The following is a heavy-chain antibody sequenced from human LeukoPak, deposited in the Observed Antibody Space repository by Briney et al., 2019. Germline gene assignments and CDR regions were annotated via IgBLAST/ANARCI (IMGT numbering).Heavy chain of an antibody. CDR3: ARRAAVAGPLYYFDY. CDR2: SSAYSGNT. V-gene: IGHV1-18*01. CDR1: GYTFTSYG. Sequence: ASVKVSCKAAGYTFTSYGISWVRQAAGQGLEWRGWSSAYSGNTNYAQKLQGRVTMTTDTSTSTGYMELRSLRSDDTAVYYCARRAAVAGPLYYFDYWGQGTLLTVSS. J-gene: IGHJ4*02. D-gene: IGHD6-19*01.